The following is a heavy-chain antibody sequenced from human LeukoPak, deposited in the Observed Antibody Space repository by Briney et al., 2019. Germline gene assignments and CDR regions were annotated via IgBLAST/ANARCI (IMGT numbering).Heavy chain of an antibody. CDR1: GGFISSGGYY. J-gene: IGHJ5*02. V-gene: IGHV4-31*03. D-gene: IGHD3-10*01. CDR3: ARGGIGATMVRGVPSPGNWFDP. Sequence: PSETLSLTCTVSGGFISSGGYYWSWIRQHPGKGLEWIGYIYYSGSTYYNPSLKSRVTISVDTSKNQFSLKLSSVTAADTAVYYCARGGIGATMVRGVPSPGNWFDPWGQGTLVTVSS. CDR2: IYYSGST.